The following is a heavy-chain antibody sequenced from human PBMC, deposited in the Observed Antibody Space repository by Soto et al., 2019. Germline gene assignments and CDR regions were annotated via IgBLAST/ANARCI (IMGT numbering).Heavy chain of an antibody. D-gene: IGHD1-26*01. V-gene: IGHV4-59*01. CDR2: IYYSGST. CDR1: GGSISSYY. CDR3: ARDIVGASAFDI. J-gene: IGHJ3*02. Sequence: SETLSLTCTVSGGSISSYYWSWIRQPPGKGLEWIGYIYYSGSTNYNPSLKSRVTISVDTSKNQFSLKLSSVTAADTAVYYCARDIVGASAFDIWGQGTMVTVSS.